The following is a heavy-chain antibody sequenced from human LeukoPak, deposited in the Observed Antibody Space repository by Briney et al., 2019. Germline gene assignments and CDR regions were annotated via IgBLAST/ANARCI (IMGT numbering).Heavy chain of an antibody. CDR2: VNRDGSET. CDR1: GFPLSNHW. CDR3: ARNNGMDV. Sequence: GGSLRLSCAASGFPLSNHWMTWVRPVPGRGPEWVANVNRDGSETYYLDSVKGRFTISKDNAKNSLYLQMNSLRAEDTALYHCARNNGMDVWGQGTTVIVSS. J-gene: IGHJ6*02. V-gene: IGHV3-7*03.